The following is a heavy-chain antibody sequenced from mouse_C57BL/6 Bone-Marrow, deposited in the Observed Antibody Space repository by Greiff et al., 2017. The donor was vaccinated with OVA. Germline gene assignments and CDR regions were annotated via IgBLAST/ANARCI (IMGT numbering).Heavy chain of an antibody. J-gene: IGHJ4*01. V-gene: IGHV5-17*01. D-gene: IGHD1-1*01. CDR2: ISSGSSTI. CDR1: GFTFSDYG. CDR3: ARLITTVVAYENYYAMDY. Sequence: EVKLMESGGGLVKPGGSLKLSCAASGFTFSDYGMHWVRQAPEKGLEWVAYISSGSSTIYYADTVKGRFTISRDNAKNTLFLQMTSLRSEDTAMYYCARLITTVVAYENYYAMDYWGQGTSVTVSS.